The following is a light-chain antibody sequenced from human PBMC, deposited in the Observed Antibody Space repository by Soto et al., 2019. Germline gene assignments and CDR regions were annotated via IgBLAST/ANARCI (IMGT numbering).Light chain of an antibody. CDR3: QQRSNSWT. J-gene: IGKJ1*01. Sequence: EIVLTQSPATLSLSPGEGATLSCRASRSVGRYLAWYQQKPGQAPRLLIYDASNRATGIPARFSGSGSGTDFTLTISSLEPEDFAVYYCQQRSNSWTFGQGTRWIS. CDR2: DAS. V-gene: IGKV3-11*01. CDR1: RSVGRY.